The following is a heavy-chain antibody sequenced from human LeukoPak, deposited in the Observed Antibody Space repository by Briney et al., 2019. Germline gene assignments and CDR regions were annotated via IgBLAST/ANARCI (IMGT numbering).Heavy chain of an antibody. D-gene: IGHD3-10*01. V-gene: IGHV3-30*02. CDR2: IRYDGSNK. Sequence: GGSLRLSCAASGFTFSSYGMHWVRQAPGKGLEWVAFIRYDGSNKYYADSVKGRFTTSRDNSKNTLYLQMNSLRAEDTAVYYCARDRPDYYGSGSRNDYWGQGTLVTVSS. CDR3: ARDRPDYYGSGSRNDY. J-gene: IGHJ4*02. CDR1: GFTFSSYG.